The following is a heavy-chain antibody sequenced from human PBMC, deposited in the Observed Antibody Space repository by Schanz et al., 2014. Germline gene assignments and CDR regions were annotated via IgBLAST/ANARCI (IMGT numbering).Heavy chain of an antibody. CDR3: AREAKWGQWYFDL. Sequence: DVQLVESGGTLVRPGGSLRLSCAASGFNFSSHWMTWVRQAPGRGLEWVANIRQDVRAKYYVDSVKGRFTISRDNAKNSLHLQMNSLRTEDTALYYCAREAKWGQWYFDLWGRGSLVTVSS. CDR2: IRQDVRAK. V-gene: IGHV3-7*01. CDR1: GFNFSSHW. J-gene: IGHJ2*01. D-gene: IGHD1-26*01.